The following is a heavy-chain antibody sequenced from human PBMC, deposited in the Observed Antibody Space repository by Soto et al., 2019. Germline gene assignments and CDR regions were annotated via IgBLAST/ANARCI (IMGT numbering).Heavy chain of an antibody. V-gene: IGHV3-73*01. D-gene: IGHD1-7*01. J-gene: IGHJ6*02. CDR1: GFTVSCSA. CDR2: IRSKANSYAT. CDR3: TRMAGTTLTSSAYGMDV. Sequence: GRSLRRACVASGFTVSCSAMHWVRQASGKGLEWVGRIRSKANSYATAYAASVKGRFTISRDDSKNTAYLQMNSLKTEDTAVYYCTRMAGTTLTSSAYGMDVWGQGTTVTVSS.